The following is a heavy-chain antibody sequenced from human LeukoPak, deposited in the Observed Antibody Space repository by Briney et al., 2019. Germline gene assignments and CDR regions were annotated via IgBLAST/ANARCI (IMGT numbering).Heavy chain of an antibody. CDR1: GGSISSGGYY. Sequence: SQTLSLTCTVSGGSISSGGYYWSWIRQHPGKGLEWIGYIYYSGSTYYNPSLKSRVTISVDTSKNQFSLKLSSVTAADTAVYYCARDIGIAAAGTWWFDPWGQGTLVTVSS. CDR3: ARDIGIAAAGTWWFDP. CDR2: IYYSGST. V-gene: IGHV4-31*03. J-gene: IGHJ5*02. D-gene: IGHD6-13*01.